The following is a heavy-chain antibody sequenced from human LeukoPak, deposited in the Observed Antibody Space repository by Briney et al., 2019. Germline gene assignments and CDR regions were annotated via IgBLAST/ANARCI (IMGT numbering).Heavy chain of an antibody. CDR3: ARRGDWLDF. CDR1: GGSISRNY. Sequence: SETLSLTCTVPGGSISRNYWSWIRQPAGKGLEWIGHIYDSGTNYNPSLKSRASMSLDTSKNQFSLRLSSVTAADTAVYYCARRGDWLDFWGQGTLVTVSS. V-gene: IGHV4-4*07. J-gene: IGHJ4*02. D-gene: IGHD3-16*01. CDR2: IYDSGT.